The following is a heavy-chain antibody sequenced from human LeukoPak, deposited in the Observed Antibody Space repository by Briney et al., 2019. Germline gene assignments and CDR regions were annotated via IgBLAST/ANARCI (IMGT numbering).Heavy chain of an antibody. J-gene: IGHJ4*02. V-gene: IGHV3-30*18. D-gene: IGHD3-10*01. CDR3: AKEYYYGSGSYYPQFDY. CDR1: GFTFSSYG. Sequence: GGSLRLSCAASGFTFSSYGMHWVRQAPGKGLEWVAVISYDGSNKYYADSVKGRFTISRDNSKNTLYLQMNSLRAEDTAVYYCAKEYYYGSGSYYPQFDYWGQGTLVTVSS. CDR2: ISYDGSNK.